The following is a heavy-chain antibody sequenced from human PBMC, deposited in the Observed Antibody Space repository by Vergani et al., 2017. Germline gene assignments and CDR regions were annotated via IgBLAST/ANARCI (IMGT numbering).Heavy chain of an antibody. CDR3: ARARCIETCYMSNWLDS. D-gene: IGHD3-9*01. CDR1: GFSFNSCW. V-gene: IGHV3-74*03. Sequence: DVHLAESGGGFFQPGGSLRLSCSASGFSFNSCWMHWVRQVPGKGLLWVSRIKSDGSITAYADSVKGRFTISRDNAQNTLYLQMNSLRVVDTGVYYCARARCIETCYMSNWLDSWGQGTLVTGSS. J-gene: IGHJ5*01. CDR2: IKSDGSIT.